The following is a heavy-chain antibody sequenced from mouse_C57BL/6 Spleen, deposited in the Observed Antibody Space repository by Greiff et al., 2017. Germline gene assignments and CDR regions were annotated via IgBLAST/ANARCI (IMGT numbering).Heavy chain of an antibody. CDR1: GYTFTAYP. V-gene: IGHV1-47*01. Sequence: VQLQQSGAELVKPGASVKISCKASGYTFTAYPIEWMKQNHGKSLEWIGNFHPYNDDTKYNEKFKGKATLTVEQSSSTVYMELSRLTSDDSAGYSCARYGFTTPSGPFDVWGTGTTLTVSS. J-gene: IGHJ1*03. CDR3: ARYGFTTPSGPFDV. CDR2: FHPYNDDT. D-gene: IGHD1-1*01.